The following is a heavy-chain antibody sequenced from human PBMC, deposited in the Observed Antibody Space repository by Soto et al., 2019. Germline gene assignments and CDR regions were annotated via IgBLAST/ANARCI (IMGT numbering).Heavy chain of an antibody. CDR2: IFYSGST. D-gene: IGHD1-26*01. CDR3: ARGLTFNQWDLNWFDP. Sequence: PSETLSLTCTVSGGSISGSVYYWGWVRQPPGKGLEWIGSIFYSGSTSYNPSLKSRVTISVDTSKNQFSLKLSSVTAADTAVYYCARGLTFNQWDLNWFDPWGQGTLVTVSS. CDR1: GGSISGSVYY. J-gene: IGHJ5*02. V-gene: IGHV4-39*07.